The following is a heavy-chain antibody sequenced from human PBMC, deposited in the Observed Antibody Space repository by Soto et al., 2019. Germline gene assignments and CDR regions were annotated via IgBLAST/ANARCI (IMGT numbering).Heavy chain of an antibody. V-gene: IGHV1-2*04. J-gene: IGHJ6*02. D-gene: IGHD5-12*01. Sequence: GASVKVSCKASGYTFTGYYMHWVRQAPGQGLEWMGWINPNSGGTNYAQKFQGWVTMTRDTSISTAYVELSRLRSDDTAVYYCARARGYSGYEDYYYYYGMDVWGQGTTVTVSS. CDR2: INPNSGGT. CDR1: GYTFTGYY. CDR3: ARARGYSGYEDYYYYYGMDV.